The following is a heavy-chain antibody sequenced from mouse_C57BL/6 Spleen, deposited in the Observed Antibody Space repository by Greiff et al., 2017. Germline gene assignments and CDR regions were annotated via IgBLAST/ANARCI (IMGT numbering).Heavy chain of an antibody. V-gene: IGHV5-4*03. Sequence: EVKLQESGGGLVKPGGSLKLSCAASGFTFSSYAMSWVRQTPEKRLEWVATISDGGSYTYYPDNVKGRFTISRDNAKNNLYLQMSHLKSEDTAMYYCARSNHYYAMDYWGQGTSVTVSS. J-gene: IGHJ4*01. CDR3: ARSNHYYAMDY. CDR2: ISDGGSYT. CDR1: GFTFSSYA. D-gene: IGHD2-5*01.